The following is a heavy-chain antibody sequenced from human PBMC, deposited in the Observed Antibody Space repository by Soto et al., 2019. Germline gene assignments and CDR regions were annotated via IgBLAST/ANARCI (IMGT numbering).Heavy chain of an antibody. V-gene: IGHV1-18*01. CDR1: GYTFTSYG. Sequence: QVQLVQSGAEVKKPGASVKVSCKASGYTFTSYGISWVRQAPGQGLEWMGWISAYNGNTNYAQKLQGRVTTTTDTPTTTAYVELRSLRSDDKAVYYCAGDRLPPLNDDYYYGMDVWGQGTPVTVSS. J-gene: IGHJ6*02. CDR3: AGDRLPPLNDDYYYGMDV. D-gene: IGHD1-1*01. CDR2: ISAYNGNT.